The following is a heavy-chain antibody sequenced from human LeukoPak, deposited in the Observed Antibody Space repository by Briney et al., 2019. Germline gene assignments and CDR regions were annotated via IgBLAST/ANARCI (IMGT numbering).Heavy chain of an antibody. CDR2: ISYDGSNK. CDR1: GFTFSSYA. Sequence: GGSLRLSCAASGFTFSSYAMHWVRQAPGKGLEWVVVISYDGSNKYYADSVKGRFTISGDNSKNTLYLQMNSLRTEDTAVYYCAREILRYFDWGYYGMDVWGKGTTVTVSS. CDR3: AREILRYFDWGYYGMDV. V-gene: IGHV3-30*04. D-gene: IGHD3-9*01. J-gene: IGHJ6*04.